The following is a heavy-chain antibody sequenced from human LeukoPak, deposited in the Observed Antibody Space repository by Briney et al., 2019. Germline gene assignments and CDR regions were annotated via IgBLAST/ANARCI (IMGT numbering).Heavy chain of an antibody. V-gene: IGHV3-30*03. D-gene: IGHD6-19*01. J-gene: IGHJ4*02. CDR2: ISHEGTEK. Sequence: GGSPRLSCAASGFTFSNSGMHWVCQAPGTGPEWVAFISHEGTEKYYADSVKGRFTISRDNSKNTLYLQMNNLRDDDTAVFYCATDRGWYFDYWGQGTLVTVSS. CDR1: GFTFSNSG. CDR3: ATDRGWYFDY.